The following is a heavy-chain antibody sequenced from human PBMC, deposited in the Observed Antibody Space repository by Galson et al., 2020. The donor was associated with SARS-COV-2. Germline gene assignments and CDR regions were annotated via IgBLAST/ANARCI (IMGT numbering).Heavy chain of an antibody. Sequence: ETLSLTCAVSGGSISSSDWWGWVRQPPGKGLEWIGEIFHSGYTNYNPSLKSRVTMSVDTSKNQFSLKLSSVTAADTALYYCSRIIVTAYYFSYMDVWGKGTTVTVSS. D-gene: IGHD2-21*02. V-gene: IGHV4-4*02. J-gene: IGHJ6*03. CDR3: SRIIVTAYYFSYMDV. CDR1: GGSISSSDW. CDR2: IFHSGYT.